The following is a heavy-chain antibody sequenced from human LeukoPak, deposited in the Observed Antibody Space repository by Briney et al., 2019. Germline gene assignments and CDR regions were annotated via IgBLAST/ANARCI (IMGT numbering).Heavy chain of an antibody. V-gene: IGHV3-7*03. Sequence: GGSLRLSCAASGFTFSSYWMSWVRQAPGKGLEWVANIKQDGSEKYYVDSVKGRFTISRDNAKNSLYLQMNSLRAEDTAVYYCARDHRRGIAARVVRLGFDYWGQGTLVTVSS. CDR3: ARDHRRGIAARVVRLGFDY. CDR2: IKQDGSEK. CDR1: GFTFSSYW. J-gene: IGHJ4*02. D-gene: IGHD6-6*01.